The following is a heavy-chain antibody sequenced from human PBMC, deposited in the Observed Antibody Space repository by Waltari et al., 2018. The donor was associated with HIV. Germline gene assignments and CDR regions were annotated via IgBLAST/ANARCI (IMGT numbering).Heavy chain of an antibody. D-gene: IGHD3-9*01. J-gene: IGHJ5*02. CDR3: SRGGVILTGHYPSGLS. CDR1: GYTFTGYY. Sequence: QVLLVQSGAEVKKPGASVKVSCKASGYTFTGYYIHWVRQAPGQGLEWMGWRNPNSGETQFAQKFQGRVTMTRDKSSSTAYLELKGLTSDDTALYWCSRGGVILTGHYPSGLSWGQGTLVTVSS. V-gene: IGHV1-2*02. CDR2: RNPNSGET.